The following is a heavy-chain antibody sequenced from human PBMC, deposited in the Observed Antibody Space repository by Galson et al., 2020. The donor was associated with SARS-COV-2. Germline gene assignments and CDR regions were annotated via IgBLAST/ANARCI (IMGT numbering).Heavy chain of an antibody. CDR3: AREGWGSLDP. D-gene: IGHD3-16*01. J-gene: IGHJ5*02. V-gene: IGHV3-11*01. CDR1: GFIFSDAH. CDR2: IKKGGDTI. Sequence: GESLKISFAASGFIFSDAHMTWIRQAPGKGLEWISYIKKGGDTIYYADSVKGRFTMSRDNANNLLYLQMNSLRVEDTAMYYCAREGWGSLDPWGQGTLGTGST.